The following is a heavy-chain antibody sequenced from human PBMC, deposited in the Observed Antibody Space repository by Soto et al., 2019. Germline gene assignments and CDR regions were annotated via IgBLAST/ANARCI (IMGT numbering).Heavy chain of an antibody. J-gene: IGHJ6*02. CDR3: ARGGYSSSWNRGYYYYGMDV. D-gene: IGHD6-13*01. V-gene: IGHV4-59*01. Sequence: SETLSLTCTVSGGSISSYYWGWIRQPPGKGLEWIGYIYYSGSTNYNPSLKSRVTISVDTSKNQFSLKLSSVTTADTAVYYCARGGYSSSWNRGYYYYGMDVWGQGTTVTVSS. CDR2: IYYSGST. CDR1: GGSISSYY.